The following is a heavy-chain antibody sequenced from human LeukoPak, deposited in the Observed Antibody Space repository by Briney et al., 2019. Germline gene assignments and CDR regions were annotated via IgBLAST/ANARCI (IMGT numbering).Heavy chain of an antibody. D-gene: IGHD6-13*01. Sequence: SVKVSCKASGGTFSSYAISWVRQAPGQGLEWMGRIIPIFGTANYAQKFQGRVTITTDESTSTAYMELSSLGSEDTAVYYCAREMAPGSSSWYDWGQGTLVTVSS. V-gene: IGHV1-69*05. CDR2: IIPIFGTA. CDR1: GGTFSSYA. J-gene: IGHJ4*02. CDR3: AREMAPGSSSWYD.